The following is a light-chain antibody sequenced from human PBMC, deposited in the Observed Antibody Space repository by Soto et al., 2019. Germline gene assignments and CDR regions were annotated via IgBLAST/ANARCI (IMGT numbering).Light chain of an antibody. CDR2: DAS. CDR1: QGIYSS. V-gene: IGKV1D-13*01. J-gene: IGKJ1*01. CDR3: QQLHDYPIT. Sequence: AILLTQSPSSLSASVGDRVTITCRASQGIYSSFSWYQEKPGKDPKLLIYDASSLQSGVPSRFSGSGSGTDFTLTISSLQPEDFATYYCQQLHDYPITFGQGTKVDIK.